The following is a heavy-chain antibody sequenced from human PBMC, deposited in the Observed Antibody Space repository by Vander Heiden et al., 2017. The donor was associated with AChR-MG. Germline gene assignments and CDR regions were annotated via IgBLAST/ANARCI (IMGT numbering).Heavy chain of an antibody. V-gene: IGHV3-23*01. CDR3: AKGDYDYVWGSYSDY. CDR2: ISGSGGST. J-gene: IGHJ4*02. CDR1: GFTFSGYA. D-gene: IGHD3-16*01. Sequence: EVQLLESGGGLVQPGGSLRLSCPASGFTFSGYAMSWVRQAPGKGLEWVSAISGSGGSTYYADSVKGRFTISRDNSKNTLYLQMNSLRAEDTAVYYCAKGDYDYVWGSYSDYWGQGTLVTVSS.